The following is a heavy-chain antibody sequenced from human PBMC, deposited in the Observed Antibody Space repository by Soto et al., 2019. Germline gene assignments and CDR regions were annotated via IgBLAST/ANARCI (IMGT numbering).Heavy chain of an antibody. CDR1: GFRFTSYW. J-gene: IGHJ6*02. CDR3: GRDEVRNGVGV. Sequence: PGGSLRLSCVASGFRFTSYWMSWVRQAPGKGLEWVANIKGDGSEKRYVDSVKGRLTISRDNAKNSVYLQMNSLRVEDTALYYCGRDEVRNGVGVWGQGTTVTVSS. CDR2: IKGDGSEK. V-gene: IGHV3-7*01.